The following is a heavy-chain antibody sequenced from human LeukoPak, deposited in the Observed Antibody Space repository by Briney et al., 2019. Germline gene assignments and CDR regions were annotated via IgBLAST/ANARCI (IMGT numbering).Heavy chain of an antibody. CDR2: MNPNSGNA. Sequence: ASVKVSCKASGYTFTSYDIHWVRQATGQGLEWMGWMNPNSGNAGYAQKFQGRVTMTRNTSISTAYMELSSLRSEDTAVYYCARTPYYYYGMDVWGQGTTVTVSS. V-gene: IGHV1-8*01. CDR1: GYTFTSYD. CDR3: ARTPYYYYGMDV. J-gene: IGHJ6*02.